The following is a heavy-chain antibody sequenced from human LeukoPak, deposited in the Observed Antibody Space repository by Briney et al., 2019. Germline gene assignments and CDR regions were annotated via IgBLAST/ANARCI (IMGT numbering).Heavy chain of an antibody. CDR3: ARASILIVPYYAFDI. J-gene: IGHJ3*02. CDR2: IRPDGSVI. Sequence: GGSLRLSCAASGLTVSRNYMTWVRQAPGKGLEWVANIRPDGSVIHYVDSVKGRFTISRDNAKNSLYLQMNSLRAEDTAVYYCARASILIVPYYAFDIWGQGTMVTVSS. V-gene: IGHV3-7*04. D-gene: IGHD2/OR15-2a*01. CDR1: GLTVSRNY.